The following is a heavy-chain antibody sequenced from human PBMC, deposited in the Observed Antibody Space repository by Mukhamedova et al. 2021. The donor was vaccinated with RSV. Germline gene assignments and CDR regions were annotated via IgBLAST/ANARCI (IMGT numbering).Heavy chain of an antibody. CDR3: ARDNYDSSGHYLRDY. J-gene: IGHJ4*02. Sequence: IPILGIANYAQKFQGRVTITADESTSTAYMELSSLRSEDTAVYYCARDNYDSSGHYLRDYWGQGTLVTVSS. V-gene: IGHV1-69*04. D-gene: IGHD3-22*01. CDR2: IPILGIA.